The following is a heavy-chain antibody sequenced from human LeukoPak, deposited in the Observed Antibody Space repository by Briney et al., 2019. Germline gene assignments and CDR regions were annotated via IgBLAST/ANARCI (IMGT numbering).Heavy chain of an antibody. CDR3: ASGYRDFDY. CDR2: ISSSSSYI. D-gene: IGHD5-12*01. Sequence: GGTLGHCYAGSGFTFSSNSMNWVGRGPGKRLEWVSSISSSSSYIYYADSVKGRFTISRDNAKNSLYLQMNSLRAEDTAVYYCASGYRDFDYWGQGTLVTVSS. J-gene: IGHJ4*02. CDR1: GFTFSSNS. V-gene: IGHV3-21*01.